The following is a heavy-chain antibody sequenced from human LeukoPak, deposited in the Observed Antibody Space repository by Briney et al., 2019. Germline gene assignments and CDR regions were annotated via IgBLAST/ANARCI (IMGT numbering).Heavy chain of an antibody. CDR1: GGSFSGYY. J-gene: IGHJ5*02. D-gene: IGHD3-10*01. CDR3: ARKRPITYYYGSGSHHWFDP. V-gene: IGHV4-34*01. CDR2: INHSGST. Sequence: SETLSLTCAVYGGSFSGYYWSWIRQPPGKGLEWIGEINHSGSTNYNPSLKSRVTISVDTSKTQFSLKLSSVTAADTAVYYCARKRPITYYYGSGSHHWFDPWGQGTLVTVSS.